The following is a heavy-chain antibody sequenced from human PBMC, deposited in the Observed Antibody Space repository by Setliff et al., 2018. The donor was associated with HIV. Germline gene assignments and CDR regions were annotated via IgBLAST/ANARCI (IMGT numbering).Heavy chain of an antibody. CDR2: ISSSSSYI. V-gene: IGHV3-21*04. Sequence: GGSLRLSCAASGFTFSSYSMNWVRQAPGKGLEWVSSISSSSSYIYYADSVKGRFTISRDNAKNSLYLQMNSLRAEDTALYYCARAPGYYDSSGYYYGYYYYYMDVWGKGTTVTVSS. CDR3: ARAPGYYDSSGYYYGYYYYYMDV. J-gene: IGHJ6*03. CDR1: GFTFSSYS. D-gene: IGHD3-22*01.